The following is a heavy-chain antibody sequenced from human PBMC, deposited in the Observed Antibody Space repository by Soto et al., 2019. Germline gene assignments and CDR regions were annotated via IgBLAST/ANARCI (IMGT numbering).Heavy chain of an antibody. Sequence: PSETLSLTCAVSGYSITSGYYWGWIRQPAGKGLEWIGSINYSGTTHYSPSLKSRVKISVDTSRNQFSLKLSSVTAADTAVYYCATHSIRLRNWFDPWGQGTLVTVSS. CDR1: GYSITSGYY. V-gene: IGHV4-38-2*01. CDR2: INYSGTT. J-gene: IGHJ5*02. D-gene: IGHD1-1*01. CDR3: ATHSIRLRNWFDP.